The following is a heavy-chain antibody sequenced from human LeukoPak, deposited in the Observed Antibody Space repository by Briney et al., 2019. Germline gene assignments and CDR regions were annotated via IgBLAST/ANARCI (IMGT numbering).Heavy chain of an antibody. V-gene: IGHV3-21*01. Sequence: GGSLRLSCAASGFTFSSYTMNWVRQAPGKGLEWVSSISSGTTYIYYADSVKGRFTISRDNAKNSLYLQMNSLRAEDTAVYYCAKGEVWFDPWGQGTLVTVSS. CDR3: AKGEVWFDP. D-gene: IGHD1-26*01. CDR2: ISSGTTYI. J-gene: IGHJ5*02. CDR1: GFTFSSYT.